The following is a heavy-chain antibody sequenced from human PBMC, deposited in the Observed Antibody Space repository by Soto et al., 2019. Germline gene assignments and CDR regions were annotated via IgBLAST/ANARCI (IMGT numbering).Heavy chain of an antibody. CDR2: IIPILGIA. J-gene: IGHJ3*02. Sequence: QVQLVQSGAEVKKPASSVKVSCKASGGTFSRYTISWVRQAPGQGLEWMGTIIPILGIANYAQKFQGRVTIAPDKCASTAYMELRSLRSEDTAVDYCARGSGFGAFAIWGQGTLVTVSS. D-gene: IGHD3-9*01. V-gene: IGHV1-69*02. CDR3: ARGSGFGAFAI. CDR1: GGTFSRYT.